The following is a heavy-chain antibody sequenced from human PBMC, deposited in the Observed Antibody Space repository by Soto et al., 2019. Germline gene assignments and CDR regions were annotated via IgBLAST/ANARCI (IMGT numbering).Heavy chain of an antibody. J-gene: IGHJ4*02. D-gene: IGHD4-17*01. CDR3: ARRTTVTTSPLDY. CDR2: IYPGDSDT. CDR1: GYSFTSYC. V-gene: IGHV5-51*01. Sequence: GESLKISCKGSGYSFTSYCIGWVRQMPGKGLEWMGIIYPGDSDTRYSPSFQGQVTISADKSISTAYLQWSSLKASDTAMYYCARRTTVTTSPLDYWGQGTLVTVSS.